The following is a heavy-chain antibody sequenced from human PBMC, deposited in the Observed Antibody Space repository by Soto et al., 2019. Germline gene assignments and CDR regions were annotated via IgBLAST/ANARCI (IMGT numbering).Heavy chain of an antibody. V-gene: IGHV3-11*05. CDR1: GFTFSDYY. CDR2: ISSSSSYT. Sequence: PGGSLRLSCAASGFTFSDYYMSWIRQAPGKGLEWVSYISSSSSYTNYADSVKGRFTISRDNSKNTLYLQMNSLRAEDTAVYYGARARVESGYPEYFQHWGQGTLVTVSS. J-gene: IGHJ1*01. CDR3: ARARVESGYPEYFQH. D-gene: IGHD3-22*01.